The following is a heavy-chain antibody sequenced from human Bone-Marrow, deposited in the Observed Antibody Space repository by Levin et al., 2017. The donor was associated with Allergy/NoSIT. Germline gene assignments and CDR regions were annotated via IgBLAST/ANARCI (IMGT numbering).Heavy chain of an antibody. CDR3: ASSDYYYYMAV. J-gene: IGHJ6*03. V-gene: IGHV4-59*01. CDR2: VYYSGST. CDR1: GGSIRSYY. Sequence: SQTLSLTCTVSGGSIRSYYWSWIRQPPGKGLEWIGYVYYSGSTNYNPSLTSRVTISLDTSKNQFSLKLSSVTSPDTAVYYCASSDYYYYMAVWGKGTTVTVSS.